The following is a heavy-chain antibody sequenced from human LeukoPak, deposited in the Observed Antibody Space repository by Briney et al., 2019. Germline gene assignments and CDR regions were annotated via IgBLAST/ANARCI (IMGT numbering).Heavy chain of an antibody. CDR2: ISSSSSTI. J-gene: IGHJ4*02. Sequence: GGSLRLSCAASGITFSSYSMNWVRQAPGKGLEWVPYISSSSSTIYYADSVKGRFTISRDNAKNSLYLQMNSLRAEDTAVYYCARDYYDSSAQGDYWGQGTLVTVSS. D-gene: IGHD3-22*01. CDR1: GITFSSYS. CDR3: ARDYYDSSAQGDY. V-gene: IGHV3-48*01.